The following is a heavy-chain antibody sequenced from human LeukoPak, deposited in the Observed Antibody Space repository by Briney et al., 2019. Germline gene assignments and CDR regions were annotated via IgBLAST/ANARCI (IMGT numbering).Heavy chain of an antibody. CDR1: GFPFSNND. J-gene: IGHJ3*01. V-gene: IGHV3-23*01. D-gene: IGHD2-2*03. CDR2: ISGSNGRT. CDR3: AKGGYFAFEF. Sequence: GGSLRLSCAASGFPFSNNDMQWVRQAPGKGLEWVSGISGSNGRTYYADSVKGRVTISRDNSKSTLYLQMNSLRAEDTAVYFCAKGGYFAFEFWDQGTLVTVSS.